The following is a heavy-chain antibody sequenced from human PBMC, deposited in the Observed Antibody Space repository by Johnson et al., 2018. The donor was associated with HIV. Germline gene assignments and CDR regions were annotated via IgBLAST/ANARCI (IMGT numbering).Heavy chain of an antibody. Sequence: QVQLVESGGGLVKPGGSLRLSCAASGFTFSDYDMSWIRQAPGKGLEWVSYISSSGTTKYYADSVKGRFTISRDNTNNSQYLQMNSLRAEDTALYYCASENYDSSGYYQFGMRVACDIWGQGTMVTVSS. V-gene: IGHV3-11*04. D-gene: IGHD3-22*01. CDR2: ISSSGTTK. J-gene: IGHJ3*02. CDR1: GFTFSDYD. CDR3: ASENYDSSGYYQFGMRVACDI.